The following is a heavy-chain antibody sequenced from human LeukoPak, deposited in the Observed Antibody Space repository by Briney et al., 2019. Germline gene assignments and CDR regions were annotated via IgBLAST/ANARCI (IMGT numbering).Heavy chain of an antibody. D-gene: IGHD5-18*01. Sequence: SETLSLTCTDSGGPISSYCWRWIRQPPGKGLEWIGYIYYSGSTNYNPSLKSRVTISVDTSKNQFSLKLSSVTAADTAVYYCASYTGTGYSYSYPYFTYWGQGTLVTVSS. V-gene: IGHV4-59*08. CDR2: IYYSGST. CDR1: GGPISSYC. CDR3: ASYTGTGYSYSYPYFTY. J-gene: IGHJ4*02.